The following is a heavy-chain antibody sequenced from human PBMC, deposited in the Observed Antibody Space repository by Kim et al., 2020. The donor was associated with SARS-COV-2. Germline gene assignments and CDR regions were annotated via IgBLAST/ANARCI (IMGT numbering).Heavy chain of an antibody. CDR2: ISYDGGNK. D-gene: IGHD3-10*01. CDR3: ARDLHGSGSYKSKGMDV. Sequence: GGSLRLSCAASGFTFSSYGMHWVRQAPGRGLEWVAVISYDGGNKYYADSVKGRFIISRDNSKNTLYLQMNSLRAEDTTVYYCARDLHGSGSYKSKGMDVWGQGTTVTVSS. J-gene: IGHJ6*02. V-gene: IGHV3-33*05. CDR1: GFTFSSYG.